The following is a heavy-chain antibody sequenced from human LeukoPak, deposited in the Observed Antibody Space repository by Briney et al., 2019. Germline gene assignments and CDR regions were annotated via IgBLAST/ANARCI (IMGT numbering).Heavy chain of an antibody. D-gene: IGHD6-6*01. Sequence: GGSLRLSCAASGFAFSSYGMHWVRQAPGKGLEWVSSISSSSSYIYYADSVKGRFTISRDNAKNSLYLQMNSLRAEDTAVYYCARIRGSSGFDYFDYWGQGTLVTVSS. CDR3: ARIRGSSGFDYFDY. J-gene: IGHJ4*02. CDR1: GFAFSSYG. CDR2: ISSSSSYI. V-gene: IGHV3-21*01.